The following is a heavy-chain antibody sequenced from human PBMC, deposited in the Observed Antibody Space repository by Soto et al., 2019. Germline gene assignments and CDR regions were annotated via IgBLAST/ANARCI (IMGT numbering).Heavy chain of an antibody. CDR2: INPNGGGT. D-gene: IGHD6-13*01. J-gene: IGHJ5*02. Sequence: GASVKVSCKASGYTFTGYYMHWVRQAPGQGLEWMGWINPNGGGTNYAQKFQGRVTMTRDTSISTAYMELSRLRSDDTAVYYCARDREGIAAAGTYWFDPWGQGTLVTVS. CDR3: ARDREGIAAAGTYWFDP. CDR1: GYTFTGYY. V-gene: IGHV1-2*02.